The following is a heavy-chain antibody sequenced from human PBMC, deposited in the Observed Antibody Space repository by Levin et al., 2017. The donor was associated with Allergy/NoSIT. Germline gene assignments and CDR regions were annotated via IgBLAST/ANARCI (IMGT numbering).Heavy chain of an antibody. J-gene: IGHJ4*02. D-gene: IGHD6-19*01. CDR2: ISSSGRTI. Sequence: AGGSLRLSCAASGFTFSDFYMSWIRQAPGKGLEWVSYISSSGRTIYYADSVKGRFTISRDNAKNSLYLQMNSLRVEDTAIYYCARALRWYSSGWYGEIGYWGQGSLVTVSS. CDR3: ARALRWYSSGWYGEIGY. CDR1: GFTFSDFY. V-gene: IGHV3-11*01.